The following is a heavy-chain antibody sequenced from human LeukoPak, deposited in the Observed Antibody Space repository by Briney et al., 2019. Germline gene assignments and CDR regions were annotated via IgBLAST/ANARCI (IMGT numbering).Heavy chain of an antibody. D-gene: IGHD5-12*01. V-gene: IGHV3-30*04. CDR1: GFTFSSYA. CDR3: AREGGYSGYDLGYYYYYYGMDV. J-gene: IGHJ6*02. CDR2: ISYDGSNK. Sequence: GGSLRLSCAASGFTFSSYAMHWVRQAPGKGLEWVAVISYDGSNKYYADSVKGRFTISRDNSKNTLYLQMNSLRAEDTAVYYCAREGGYSGYDLGYYYYYYGMDVWGQGTTVTVSS.